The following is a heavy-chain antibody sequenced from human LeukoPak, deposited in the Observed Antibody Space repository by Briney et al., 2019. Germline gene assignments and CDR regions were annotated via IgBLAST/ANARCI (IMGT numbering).Heavy chain of an antibody. J-gene: IGHJ4*02. CDR3: ARVGGKAADLDY. CDR2: IKPTNGDT. CDR1: GYTFTDYY. V-gene: IGHV1-2*02. D-gene: IGHD4-23*01. Sequence: GASVKVSCKASGYTFTDYYLHWVRQAPGQGLEWMGWIKPTNGDTTFAQKFRGRVSMTRDTATSTAHLDLSSLTSDDTAVYYCARVGGKAADLDYCGQGTLVTVSS.